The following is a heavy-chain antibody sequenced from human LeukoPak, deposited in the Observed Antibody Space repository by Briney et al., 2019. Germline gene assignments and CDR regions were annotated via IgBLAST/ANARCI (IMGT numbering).Heavy chain of an antibody. CDR1: GFIFSSYW. V-gene: IGHV3-7*01. J-gene: IGHJ6*03. CDR2: IKEDGSEK. D-gene: IGHD2-15*01. Sequence: GGSLRLSCAASGFIFSSYWMSWVRQAPGKGLEWVANIKEDGSEKDYVDSVKGRFTISRDNAKNSLYLQMYSLRAEDTAVYYCARDVIARNYYYYMDVWGKGTTVTVSS. CDR3: ARDVIARNYYYYMDV.